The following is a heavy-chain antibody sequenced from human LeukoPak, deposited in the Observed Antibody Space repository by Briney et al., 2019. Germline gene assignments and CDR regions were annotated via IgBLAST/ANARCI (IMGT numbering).Heavy chain of an antibody. CDR3: AKGFMGVRGVYPYYFDY. CDR1: GFTFSSYA. Sequence: RSGGSLRLSCAASGFTFSSYAMSWVRQAPGKGLEWVSAISGSGGSTYYADSVKGRFTISRDNSKNTLYLQMNSLRAEDTAVYYCAKGFMGVRGVYPYYFDYWGQGTLVTVSS. D-gene: IGHD3-10*01. CDR2: ISGSGGST. J-gene: IGHJ4*02. V-gene: IGHV3-23*01.